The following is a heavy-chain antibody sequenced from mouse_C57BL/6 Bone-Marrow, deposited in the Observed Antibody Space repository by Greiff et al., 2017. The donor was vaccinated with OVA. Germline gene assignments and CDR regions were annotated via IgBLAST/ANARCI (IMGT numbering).Heavy chain of an antibody. V-gene: IGHV1-19*01. Sequence: VQLKESGPVLVKPGASVKMSCKASGYTFTDYYMNWVKQSHGKSLEWIGVINPYNGGTSSNQKFKGKATLTVDKSSSTAYMELNSLTSEDSAVYYCARSDWDDYWGQGTTLTVSS. CDR2: INPYNGGT. D-gene: IGHD4-1*01. CDR3: ARSDWDDY. CDR1: GYTFTDYY. J-gene: IGHJ2*01.